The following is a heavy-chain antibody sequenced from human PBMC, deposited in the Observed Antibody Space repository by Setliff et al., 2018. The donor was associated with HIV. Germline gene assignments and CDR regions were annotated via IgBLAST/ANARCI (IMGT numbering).Heavy chain of an antibody. CDR2: MYHNGRT. Sequence: SETLSLTCNVSGYSIGNVSYWGWVRQPPGKGLEWVGSMYHNGRTYYNPSVKSRVTISVDTSKNQFSLKLSSVTAADTAMYYCATPHREREDYAFDIWGQGTKVTVSS. D-gene: IGHD1-1*01. CDR3: ATPHREREDYAFDI. CDR1: GYSIGNVSY. J-gene: IGHJ3*02. V-gene: IGHV4-38-2*02.